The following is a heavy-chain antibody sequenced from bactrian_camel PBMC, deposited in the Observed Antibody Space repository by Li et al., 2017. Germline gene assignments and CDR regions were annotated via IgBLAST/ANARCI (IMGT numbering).Heavy chain of an antibody. CDR1: GYSGSTSC. Sequence: HVQLVESGGGSVQPGESVRLSCVTSGYSGSTSCMAWFRQAPGKDRELVATITSALSTTYADSVKGRFTISRDNAKNSVYLQMNSLKLEDTAMYYCAADFGPYCSGSNLARRANFEGQGTQVTVS. V-gene: IGHV3S53*01. D-gene: IGHD2*01. J-gene: IGHJ4*01. CDR2: ITSALST.